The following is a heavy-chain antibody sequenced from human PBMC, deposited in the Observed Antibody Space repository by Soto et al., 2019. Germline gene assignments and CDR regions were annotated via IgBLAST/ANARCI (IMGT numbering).Heavy chain of an antibody. CDR1: GGAFSGYY. CDR2: INDSGIT. J-gene: IGHJ6*02. D-gene: IGHD6-6*01. V-gene: IGHV4-34*01. CDR3: ARGRSSVPDRRGIGYYGLDV. Sequence: QVQLQQWGADVLKPSETLSLTCVVNGGAFSGYYWSWIRQSPGKGLEWIGEINDSGITDSNPSLESRVTISVDMSQNQFSLNLNSVTAADSAVYHCARGRSSVPDRRGIGYYGLDVWGQGTTVTVSS.